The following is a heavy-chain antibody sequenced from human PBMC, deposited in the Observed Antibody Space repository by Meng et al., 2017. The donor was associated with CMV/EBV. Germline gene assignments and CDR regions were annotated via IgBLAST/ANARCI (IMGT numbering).Heavy chain of an antibody. CDR3: VTRAFDI. D-gene: IGHD2-2*01. CDR1: GGSFSNYY. CDR2: INHSGST. Sequence: SETLSLTCAVYGGSFSNYYWNWIRQPPGKGLEWIGEINHSGSTNYNPSLKSRVIISVDTSKKHFSLKLSSVTVADTAVYYCVTRAFDIWGQGTVVTVSS. V-gene: IGHV4-34*01. J-gene: IGHJ3*02.